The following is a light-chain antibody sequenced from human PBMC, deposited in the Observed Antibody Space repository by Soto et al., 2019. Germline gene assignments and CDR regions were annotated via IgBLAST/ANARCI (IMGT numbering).Light chain of an antibody. Sequence: VVMTQSPLSLPVTLGQPASISCRSSQSLVYSDGNTYLNWFQQRPGQSPRRLIFQVSNRDSGVPDRFSGSWSGTDFTLKISWVEAEDFEVYYCMQSTDWPHTLGGGTKVDTK. CDR1: QSLVYSDGNTY. J-gene: IGKJ4*01. V-gene: IGKV2-30*01. CDR2: QVS. CDR3: MQSTDWPHT.